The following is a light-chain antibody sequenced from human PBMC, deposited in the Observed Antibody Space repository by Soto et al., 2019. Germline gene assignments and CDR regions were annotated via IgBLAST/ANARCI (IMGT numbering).Light chain of an antibody. Sequence: QSALTQPRSVSGSPGQSVNISCTGTSSDVGGDNYVSWYQQHPGKAPKVMIYDVSKRPSGVPDHFSGSKSGNTASLTISGLQAEDEADYYCCSYEGRSVVFGEGTKLTVL. CDR2: DVS. V-gene: IGLV2-11*01. CDR3: CSYEGRSVV. J-gene: IGLJ2*01. CDR1: SSDVGGDNY.